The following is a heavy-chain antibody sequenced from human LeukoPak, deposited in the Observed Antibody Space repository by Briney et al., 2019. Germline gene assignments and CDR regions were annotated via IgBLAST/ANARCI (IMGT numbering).Heavy chain of an antibody. CDR3: ARGPSSSWYYFDY. CDR1: GGSISSGNYY. CDR2: IYYSGST. J-gene: IGHJ4*02. Sequence: SQTLSLTCTVSGGSISSGNYYLNWIRQPAGKGLEWIGYIYYSGSTNYNPSLKSRVTISVDTSKNQFSLKLSSVTAADTAVYYCARGPSSSWYYFDYWGQGTLVTVSS. V-gene: IGHV4-61*10. D-gene: IGHD6-13*01.